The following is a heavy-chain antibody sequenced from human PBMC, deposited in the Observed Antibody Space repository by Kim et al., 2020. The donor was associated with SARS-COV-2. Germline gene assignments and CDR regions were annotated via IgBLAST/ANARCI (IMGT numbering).Heavy chain of an antibody. CDR3: ARDWYYGDYGYFDY. CDR1: GFTFSDYY. CDR2: ISSSGSTI. Sequence: GGSLRLSCAASGFTFSDYYMTWIRQAPGKGLEWVSYISSSGSTIYYADSVKGRFSISRDNAKKSLYLQMNSLRAEDTAVYYCARDWYYGDYGYFDYWGQGTLVTVSS. J-gene: IGHJ4*02. D-gene: IGHD4-17*01. V-gene: IGHV3-11*01.